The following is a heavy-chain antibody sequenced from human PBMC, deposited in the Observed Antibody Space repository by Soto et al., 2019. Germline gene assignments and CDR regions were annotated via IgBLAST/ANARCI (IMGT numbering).Heavy chain of an antibody. Sequence: SETLSLTCAVSGGSISSGGYSWSWIRQPPGKGLEWIGYIYHSGGTYYNPSLKSRVTISVDRSKNQFSLKLSSVTAADTAVYYCARGAAAGPNWFDPWGQGTLVTVSS. V-gene: IGHV4-30-2*01. CDR1: GGSISSGGYS. CDR2: IYHSGGT. D-gene: IGHD6-13*01. J-gene: IGHJ5*02. CDR3: ARGAAAGPNWFDP.